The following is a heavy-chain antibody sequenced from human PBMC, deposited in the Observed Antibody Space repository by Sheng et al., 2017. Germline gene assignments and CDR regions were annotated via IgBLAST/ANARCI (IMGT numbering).Heavy chain of an antibody. D-gene: IGHD3-10*01. CDR1: GGTFSSYA. Sequence: QVQLVQSGAEVKKPGSSVKVSCKASGGTFSSYAISWVRQAPGQGLEWMGGIIPIFGTANYAQKFQGRVTITTDESTSTAYMELSSLRSEDTAVYYCARSYYYGSGRRYYYYYYMDVWGKGTTVTVSS. CDR3: ARSYYYGSGRRYYYYYYMDV. CDR2: IIPIFGTA. J-gene: IGHJ6*03. V-gene: IGHV1-69*05.